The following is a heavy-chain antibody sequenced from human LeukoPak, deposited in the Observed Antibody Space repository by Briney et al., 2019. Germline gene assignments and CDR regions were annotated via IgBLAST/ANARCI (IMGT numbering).Heavy chain of an antibody. J-gene: IGHJ4*02. CDR3: ARDGEGVGRITMVRGVTDFDY. V-gene: IGHV1-46*01. D-gene: IGHD3-10*01. Sequence: ASGKVSCKASGYSFTSYNIQWVRQASGHGLGRVGVVNPGGGGACYAQKFQGRVTMIRDTSTSTVDMELSSLRSEDTAVYYCARDGEGVGRITMVRGVTDFDYWGQGTQVTVSS. CDR1: GYSFTSYN. CDR2: VNPGGGGA.